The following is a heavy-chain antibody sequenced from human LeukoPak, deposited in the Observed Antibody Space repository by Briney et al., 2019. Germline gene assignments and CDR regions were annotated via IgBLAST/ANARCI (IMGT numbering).Heavy chain of an antibody. Sequence: GGSLRLSCAASGFTFSDYYMSWIRQAPGKGLEWVSYISFSGSPTQYADSVKGRFTISRDNAKNSLYLQMNSLRDEDTAVYYCAKESPSELYAWWYFDLWGRGTLVTVSS. V-gene: IGHV3-11*01. CDR3: AKESPSELYAWWYFDL. D-gene: IGHD1-14*01. J-gene: IGHJ2*01. CDR1: GFTFSDYY. CDR2: ISFSGSPT.